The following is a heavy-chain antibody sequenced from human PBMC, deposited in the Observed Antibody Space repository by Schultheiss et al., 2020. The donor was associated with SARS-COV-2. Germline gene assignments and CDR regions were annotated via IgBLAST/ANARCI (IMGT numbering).Heavy chain of an antibody. D-gene: IGHD2-8*02. CDR1: GFTFSSYG. J-gene: IGHJ6*02. V-gene: IGHV3-30*03. CDR2: ISYDGSNK. Sequence: GESLKISCAASGFTFSSYGMHWVRQAPGKGLEWVAVISYDGSNKYYADSVKGRFTISRDNSKNTLYLQMNSLRAEDTAVYYCARGSAVVVYAARFGMDVWGQGTTVTVSS. CDR3: ARGSAVVVYAARFGMDV.